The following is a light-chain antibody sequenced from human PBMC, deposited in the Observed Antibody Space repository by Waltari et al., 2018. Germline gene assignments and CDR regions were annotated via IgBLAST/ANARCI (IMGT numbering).Light chain of an antibody. CDR3: QQYYSIPLT. CDR2: WAS. Sequence: DIVMTQSADSLAVSLGERATINCKSSQSVLYSSNNKNYLAWYQQKPGQPHKLLIYWASTRESGVPDRFTGSGSGTDFTLPISSLQAEDVAVYYCQQYYSIPLTFGGGTTVEIK. J-gene: IGKJ4*01. CDR1: QSVLYSSNNKNY. V-gene: IGKV4-1*01.